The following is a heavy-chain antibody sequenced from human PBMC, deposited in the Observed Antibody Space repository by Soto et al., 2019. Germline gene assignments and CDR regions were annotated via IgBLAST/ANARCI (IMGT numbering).Heavy chain of an antibody. D-gene: IGHD4-17*01. V-gene: IGHV4-59*08. CDR1: GGSISSYY. CDR3: ARRYGDYFDY. CDR2: IYYSGST. J-gene: IGHJ4*02. Sequence: TLSLTCTVSGGSISSYYWSWIRQPPGKGLEWIGYIYYSGSTNYNPSLKSRVTISVDTSKNQFSLKLSSVTAADTAVYYCARRYGDYFDYWGQGTLVTVSS.